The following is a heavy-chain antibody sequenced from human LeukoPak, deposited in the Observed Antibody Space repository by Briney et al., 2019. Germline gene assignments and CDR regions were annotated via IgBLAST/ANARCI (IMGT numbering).Heavy chain of an antibody. Sequence: GGSLRLSCAASGFTFSSYAMSWVRQAPGKGLEWVSAISGSGGSTYYADSVKGRFTISRDNSKNTLYLQMNSLRAEDMAVYYCARDGGWDDSSGYYYTRKGYYFDYWGQGTLVTVSS. CDR1: GFTFSSYA. J-gene: IGHJ4*02. V-gene: IGHV3-23*01. D-gene: IGHD3-22*01. CDR2: ISGSGGST. CDR3: ARDGGWDDSSGYYYTRKGYYFDY.